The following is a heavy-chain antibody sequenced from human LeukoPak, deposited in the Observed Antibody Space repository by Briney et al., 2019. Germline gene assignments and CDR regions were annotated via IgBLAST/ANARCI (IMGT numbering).Heavy chain of an antibody. CDR1: GFTFSSHL. CDR2: VKSDGTAT. Sequence: GGSLRLSCAASGFTFSSHLMHWVRQAQGPGLVWVSSVKSDGTATNYADSVKGRFTISRDNAKNTLYLQMNSLRVEDTAVYYCVRKFATGDWGQGTLVTVSS. CDR3: VRKFATGD. J-gene: IGHJ4*02. D-gene: IGHD1-14*01. V-gene: IGHV3-74*01.